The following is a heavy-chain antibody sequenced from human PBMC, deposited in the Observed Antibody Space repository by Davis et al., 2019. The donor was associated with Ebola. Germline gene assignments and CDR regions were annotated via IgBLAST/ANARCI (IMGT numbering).Heavy chain of an antibody. V-gene: IGHV3-21*01. J-gene: IGHJ6*02. CDR1: GFTFSKYS. CDR3: ARDNYISSFYYYYFMDV. D-gene: IGHD1-7*01. Sequence: GESLEISCAASGFTFSKYSMNWFRQAPGKGLEWVSSISSNSRATYYADSLKGRFTISRDNAKSSLYLQMNSLRDEDTGVYFCARDNYISSFYYYYFMDVWGQGTTVTVPS. CDR2: ISSNSRAT.